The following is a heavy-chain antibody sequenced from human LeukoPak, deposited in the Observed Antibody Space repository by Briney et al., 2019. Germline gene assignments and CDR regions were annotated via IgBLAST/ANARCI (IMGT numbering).Heavy chain of an antibody. J-gene: IGHJ4*02. CDR1: GGSISSGSYY. D-gene: IGHD6-19*01. CDR3: ARGAVAGKGLLFDY. CDR2: IYTSGST. V-gene: IGHV4-61*02. Sequence: PSETLSLTCTVSGGSISSGSYYWSWIRQPAGKGLEWIGRIYTSGSTNYNPSLKSRVTISVDKSKNQFPLKLSSVTAADTAVYYCARGAVAGKGLLFDYWGQGTLVTVSS.